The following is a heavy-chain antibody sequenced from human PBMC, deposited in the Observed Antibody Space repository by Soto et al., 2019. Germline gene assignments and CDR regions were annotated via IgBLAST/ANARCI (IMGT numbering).Heavy chain of an antibody. V-gene: IGHV1-69*02. D-gene: IGHD3-10*01. CDR1: GGTFSSYT. CDR2: IIPILGIA. CDR3: ASWTKGIDYYGSGSYPY. Sequence: QVQLVQSGAEVKKPGSSVKVSCKASGGTFSSYTISWVRQAPGQGLEWMGRIIPILGIANYAQKFQGRVTITADNSTSTAYIELSSLRSEDTAVYYCASWTKGIDYYGSGSYPYWGQGTLVTVSS. J-gene: IGHJ4*02.